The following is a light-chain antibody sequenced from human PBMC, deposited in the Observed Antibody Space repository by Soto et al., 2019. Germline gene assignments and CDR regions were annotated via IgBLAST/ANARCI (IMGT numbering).Light chain of an antibody. CDR1: SSDVGGYNY. J-gene: IGLJ1*01. Sequence: QSVLTQPASVSGSPGQSITISCTGSSSDVGGYNYVSWYQQHPGKAPKLMIYEVSNRPSGVSNRFSGSKSGNTASLTISGLQDEDEAYYYCSSYTISSTLVFGTGTKLTVL. CDR3: SSYTISSTLV. V-gene: IGLV2-14*01. CDR2: EVS.